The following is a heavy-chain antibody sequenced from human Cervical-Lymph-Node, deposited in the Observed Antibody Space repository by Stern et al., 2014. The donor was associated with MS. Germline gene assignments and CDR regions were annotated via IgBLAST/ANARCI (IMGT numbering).Heavy chain of an antibody. V-gene: IGHV1-69*09. CDR3: ARGIVTNRPAATLHNLFDP. CDR1: GGTFSSSYA. D-gene: IGHD2-15*01. Sequence: QVQLVQSGAEVKKPGSSVNVSCKASGGTFSSSYAVSWVRQAPGQGLEWMGRIIPMIGLANYAQKFQTRFTITAHKSSSTVYMKLSSLTSEDTALYYCARGIVTNRPAATLHNLFDPWGQGTLVTVSS. J-gene: IGHJ5*02. CDR2: IIPMIGLA.